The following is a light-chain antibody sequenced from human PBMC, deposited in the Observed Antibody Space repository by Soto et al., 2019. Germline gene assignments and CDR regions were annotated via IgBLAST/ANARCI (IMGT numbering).Light chain of an antibody. V-gene: IGKV1-39*01. CDR1: QSMSSY. CDR3: QHSYSTLAWT. J-gene: IGKJ1*01. Sequence: DILMTQSPSSLSASVGDRVTITCRASQSMSSYLNWYQQKPGKAPKLLIYAASSLQSAVPSRFSGSGSGTDFTLTISSLQPEDFATYYCQHSYSTLAWTFGQGPKVEIK. CDR2: AAS.